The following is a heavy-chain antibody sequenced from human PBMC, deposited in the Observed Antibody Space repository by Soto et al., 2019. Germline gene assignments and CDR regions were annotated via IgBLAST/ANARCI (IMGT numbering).Heavy chain of an antibody. V-gene: IGHV3-21*01. J-gene: IGHJ5*02. CDR3: ARDVETSMDGLNYFDP. Sequence: GGSLRLSCAASGFTFSTYTMNWVRQAPGKGLEWVSSISSSGSYIHYADSVKGRFTISRDNAKNSLFLQMDSLRAEDTAVYYCARDVETSMDGLNYFDPWGQGTLVTVSS. CDR1: GFTFSTYT. D-gene: IGHD5-18*01. CDR2: ISSSGSYI.